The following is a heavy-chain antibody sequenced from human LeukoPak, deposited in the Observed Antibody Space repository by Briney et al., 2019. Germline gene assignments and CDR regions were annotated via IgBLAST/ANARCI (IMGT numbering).Heavy chain of an antibody. V-gene: IGHV3-74*01. J-gene: IGHJ4*02. CDR2: INSDGSIT. D-gene: IGHD2-2*02. Sequence: GGSLRLSCAASGFTLSSYWMHWVRQAPGKGVVWVSRINSDGSITSYADSVKGRFTISRDNAKNTLYLQMNSLRAEDTAVYSCARDVARTISCYTDWGQGTLVTVSS. CDR1: GFTLSSYW. CDR3: ARDVARTISCYTD.